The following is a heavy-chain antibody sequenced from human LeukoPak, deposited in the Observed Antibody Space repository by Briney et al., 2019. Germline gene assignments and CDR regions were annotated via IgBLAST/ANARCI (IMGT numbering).Heavy chain of an antibody. CDR2: MNPNSGNT. CDR1: GYTFTSYA. J-gene: IGHJ4*02. V-gene: IGHV1-8*01. D-gene: IGHD3-22*01. Sequence: ASVKVSCKASGYTFTSYAINWVRQATGQGLEWMGWMNPNSGNTGYAQKFQGRVTMTRNTSISTAYMELSSLRSEDTAVYYCARASYYYDSSGYYALDYFDYWGQGTLVTVSS. CDR3: ARASYYYDSSGYYALDYFDY.